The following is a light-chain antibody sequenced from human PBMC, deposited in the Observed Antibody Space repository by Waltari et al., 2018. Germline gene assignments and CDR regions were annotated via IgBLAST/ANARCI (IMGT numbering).Light chain of an antibody. CDR2: SNN. J-gene: IGLJ3*02. CDR1: RSNIRGYS. Sequence: QSVLTQPPSASGTPGQRVTISCSGSRSNIRGYSVTWYQPLPGTAPKLLIYSNNQRPSGVPDRFSGSKSGTSASLVISGLQSEDEADYYCATWDDSLSGPVFGGGTKLTVL. V-gene: IGLV1-44*01. CDR3: ATWDDSLSGPV.